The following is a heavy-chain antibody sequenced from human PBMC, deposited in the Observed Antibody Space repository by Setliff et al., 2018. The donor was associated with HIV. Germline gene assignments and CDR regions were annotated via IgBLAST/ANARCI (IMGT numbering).Heavy chain of an antibody. CDR2: IKEDGSEK. V-gene: IGHV3-7*01. CDR1: GFTFSNYG. CDR3: ARDLGVATHGDSGQVLYYHYMDV. D-gene: IGHD4-17*01. J-gene: IGHJ6*03. Sequence: PGGSLRLSCAASGFTFSNYGMHWVRQAPGKGLEWVANIKEDGSEKYYVDSVRGRFTISRDNAKNSLFLEMNSLRAEDTALYFCARDLGVATHGDSGQVLYYHYMDVWGKGTMVTVSS.